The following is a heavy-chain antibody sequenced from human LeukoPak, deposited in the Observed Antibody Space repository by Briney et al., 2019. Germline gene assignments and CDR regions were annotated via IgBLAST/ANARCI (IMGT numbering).Heavy chain of an antibody. CDR1: GFTFSSYG. V-gene: IGHV3-30*18. Sequence: GRSLRLSCAASGFTFSSYGMHWVRQAPGKGLEWVAVISYDGSNKYYADSVKGRFTISRDNSKNTLYLQMNSLRAEDTAVYYCAKDSDYGDYVGDALDYWGQGTLVTVSS. CDR2: ISYDGSNK. CDR3: AKDSDYGDYVGDALDY. D-gene: IGHD4-17*01. J-gene: IGHJ4*02.